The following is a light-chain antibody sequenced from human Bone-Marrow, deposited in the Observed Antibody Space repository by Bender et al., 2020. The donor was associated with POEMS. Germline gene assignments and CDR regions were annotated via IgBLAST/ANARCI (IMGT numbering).Light chain of an antibody. CDR1: GGSIAGAY. J-gene: IGLJ3*02. Sequence: NFMLTQPHSVSESPGKTVTISCTRSGGSIAGAYVQWYQQRPGTSPTTVIYQDDRRPSGVPDRFSGSIDRSSNSASLTISGLKPEDEADYYCQSYDSTNWVFGGGTKLTVL. CDR2: QDD. CDR3: QSYDSTNWV. V-gene: IGLV6-57*01.